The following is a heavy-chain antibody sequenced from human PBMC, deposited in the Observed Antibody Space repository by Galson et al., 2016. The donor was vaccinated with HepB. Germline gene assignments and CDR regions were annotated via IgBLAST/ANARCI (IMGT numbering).Heavy chain of an antibody. CDR3: ARSGEPS. CDR2: INQDGIEK. D-gene: IGHD4-17*01. V-gene: IGHV3-7*01. Sequence: SLRLSCATSGFTFSSYWMTWVRQAPGKGLEWVADINQDGIEKYYVGTVEGRFTISRDNAKKSLYLQMDCLRAEDTAGYYCARSGEPSWGQGTLVTVSS. CDR1: GFTFSSYW. J-gene: IGHJ5*02.